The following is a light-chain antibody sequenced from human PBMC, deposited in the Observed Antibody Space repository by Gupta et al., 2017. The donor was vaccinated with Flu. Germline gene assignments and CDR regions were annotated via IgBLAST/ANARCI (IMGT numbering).Light chain of an antibody. V-gene: IGKV4-1*01. Sequence: DIVITHSPYFLALSLCGGATINYKSSQIVLSISNDKNYLAWYQQKPGQPPKLLIHWASARESGVPDRFSGSGSGTDFTLTISSLLAEDVAVYYCQQYYNTPFTFGPGTKVEIK. CDR1: QIVLSISNDKNY. CDR3: QQYYNTPFT. J-gene: IGKJ3*01. CDR2: WAS.